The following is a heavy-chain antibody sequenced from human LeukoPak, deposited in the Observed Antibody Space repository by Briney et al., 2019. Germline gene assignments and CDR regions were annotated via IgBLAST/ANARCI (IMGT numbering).Heavy chain of an antibody. CDR1: GGSISSSSYY. Sequence: SETLSLTCTVSGGSISSSSYYWGWIRQPPGKGLEWIGSIYYSGSTYYNPSLKSRVTISVDTSKNQFSLKLSSVTAADTAVYYCASTIFEMATMWPYFDYWGQGTPVTVSS. D-gene: IGHD5-24*01. V-gene: IGHV4-39*01. J-gene: IGHJ4*02. CDR3: ASTIFEMATMWPYFDY. CDR2: IYYSGST.